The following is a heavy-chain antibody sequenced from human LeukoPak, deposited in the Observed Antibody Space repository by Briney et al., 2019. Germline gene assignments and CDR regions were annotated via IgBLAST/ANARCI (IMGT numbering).Heavy chain of an antibody. D-gene: IGHD2-21*01. V-gene: IGHV3-23*01. CDR1: GFSFGNYA. Sequence: GGSLRLSCVASGFSFGNYAMSWVRQAPGKGLQWVSQISGTGGATWYAGFARDRFTISRDNSKRTLYLQMSGLRVEDTAMYYCVKDPRDTYGTNWFVSWGQGTLLIVSS. CDR3: VKDPRDTYGTNWFVS. J-gene: IGHJ5*01. CDR2: ISGTGGAT.